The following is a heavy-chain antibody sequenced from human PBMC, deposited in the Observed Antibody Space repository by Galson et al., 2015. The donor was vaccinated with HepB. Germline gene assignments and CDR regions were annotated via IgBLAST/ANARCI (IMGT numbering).Heavy chain of an antibody. CDR3: AREYSSGWSGDAFDI. V-gene: IGHV3-30-3*01. D-gene: IGHD6-19*01. Sequence: SLRLSCAASGFTFSSYAMHWVRQAPGKGLEWVAVISYDGSNKYYADSVKGRFTISRDNSKNTLYLQMNSLRAEDTAVYYCAREYSSGWSGDAFDIWGQGTMVTVSS. CDR2: ISYDGSNK. CDR1: GFTFSSYA. J-gene: IGHJ3*02.